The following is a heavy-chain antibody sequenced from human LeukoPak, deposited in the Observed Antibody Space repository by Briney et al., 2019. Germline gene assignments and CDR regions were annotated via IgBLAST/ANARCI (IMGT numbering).Heavy chain of an antibody. CDR1: GFTFRSYG. Sequence: GGSLRLSCAASGFTFRSYGMHWVRQAPGKGLEWVAFIRYDGSNKYYADSVKGRFTISRDNSKNTLYLQMNSLRAEDTAVYYCAKDGPYDILTGQQYYFDYWGQGTLVTVSS. D-gene: IGHD3-9*01. CDR2: IRYDGSNK. J-gene: IGHJ4*02. CDR3: AKDGPYDILTGQQYYFDY. V-gene: IGHV3-30*02.